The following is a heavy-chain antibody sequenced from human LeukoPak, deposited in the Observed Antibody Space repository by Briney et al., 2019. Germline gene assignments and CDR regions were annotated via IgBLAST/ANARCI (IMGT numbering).Heavy chain of an antibody. D-gene: IGHD3-3*01. CDR1: GGPFSGYY. V-gene: IGHV4-34*01. CDR2: INHSGST. J-gene: IGHJ4*02. CDR3: ARGRASYDFWSGCLFDY. Sequence: PSETLSLTCAVYGGPFSGYYWSWIRQSPGKGLEWIGEINHSGSTNYNPSLKSRVTISVDTSKNQFSLKLSSVTAADTAVYYCARGRASYDFWSGCLFDYWGQGTLVTVSS.